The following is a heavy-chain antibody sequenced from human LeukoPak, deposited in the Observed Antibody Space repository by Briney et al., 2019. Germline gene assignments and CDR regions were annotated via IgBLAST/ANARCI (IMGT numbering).Heavy chain of an antibody. CDR2: ISSSSSYT. J-gene: IGHJ4*02. CDR1: GFTFSDYY. D-gene: IGHD3-9*01. CDR3: ARVYDILTGPDY. V-gene: IGHV3-11*05. Sequence: GESLRLSCAASGFTFSDYYMSWIRQAPGKGLEWVSYISSSSSYTNYADSVKGRFTISRDNAKNSLYLQMNSLRAEDTAVYYCARVYDILTGPDYWGQGTLVTVSS.